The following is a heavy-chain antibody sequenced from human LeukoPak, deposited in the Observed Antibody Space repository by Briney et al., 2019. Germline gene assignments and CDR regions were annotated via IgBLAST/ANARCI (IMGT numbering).Heavy chain of an antibody. V-gene: IGHV3-21*06. CDR2: ITSSGSYT. J-gene: IGHJ4*02. CDR1: GFTFSSYW. Sequence: GSLRLSCAASGFTFSSYWMNWVRQAPGKGLEWVASITSSGSYTYYAGSVKGRFTISRDNAKNSLYLQMNSLRAEDTAVYYCAKAAATQDESDYWGQGTLVTVSS. CDR3: AKAAATQDESDY. D-gene: IGHD6-25*01.